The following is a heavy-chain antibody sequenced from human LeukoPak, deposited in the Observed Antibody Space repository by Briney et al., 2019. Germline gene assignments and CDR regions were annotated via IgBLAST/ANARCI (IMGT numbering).Heavy chain of an antibody. CDR2: ISGSGGST. Sequence: GGSLRLSCAASGFTFSSYAMSWVRQAPGKGLEWVSAISGSGGSTYYADSVKGRSTISRDNSKNTLYLQMNSLRAEDTAVYYCAKPPHSGYYSPFDYWGQGTLVTVSS. J-gene: IGHJ4*02. CDR3: AKPPHSGYYSPFDY. CDR1: GFTFSSYA. V-gene: IGHV3-23*01. D-gene: IGHD3-22*01.